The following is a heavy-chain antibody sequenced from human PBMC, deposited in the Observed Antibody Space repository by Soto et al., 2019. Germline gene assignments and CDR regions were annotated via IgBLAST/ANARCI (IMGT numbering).Heavy chain of an antibody. V-gene: IGHV3-23*01. CDR1: GFTFNNYA. CDR3: AKGRGGSGSLTPRVDF. D-gene: IGHD3-10*01. J-gene: IGHJ4*02. Sequence: EVQLLESGGGLVQPGGSLRHSCAASGFTFNNYAMTWVRQAPGKGLEWVSAISGGGDTTSYADSVKGRFTVSRDGSKNTLYLQMSSLRAEDTALYYCAKGRGGSGSLTPRVDFWGQGTLVTVSS. CDR2: ISGGGDTT.